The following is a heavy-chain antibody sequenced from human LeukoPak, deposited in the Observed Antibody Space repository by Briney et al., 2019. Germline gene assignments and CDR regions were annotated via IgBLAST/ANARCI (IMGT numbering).Heavy chain of an antibody. CDR1: GFTLTGYG. J-gene: IGHJ3*02. D-gene: IGHD3-3*02. V-gene: IGHV3-33*01. CDR3: ARDGLASIGLDM. Sequence: AGGSLRLSCAASGFTLTGYGMHWVRQAPGKGLEWVAVIWYNGNNKYYADSVKGRFTVSRDTSKNTLYLQMNSLRGEDTAIYYCARDGLASIGLDMWGQGTVVTVSP. CDR2: IWYNGNNK.